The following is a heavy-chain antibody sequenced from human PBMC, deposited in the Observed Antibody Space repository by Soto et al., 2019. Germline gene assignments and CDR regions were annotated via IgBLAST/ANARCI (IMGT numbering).Heavy chain of an antibody. CDR2: IYYSGST. Sequence: SETLSLTCTVSGGSISSSSYYWGWIRQPPGKGLEWIGSIYYSGSTYYNPSLKSRVTISVDTSKNQFSLKLSSVTAADTAVFYCASVYSGYETRRDVFDIWGQGTMVTVSS. CDR1: GGSISSSSYY. CDR3: ASVYSGYETRRDVFDI. D-gene: IGHD5-12*01. J-gene: IGHJ3*02. V-gene: IGHV4-39*01.